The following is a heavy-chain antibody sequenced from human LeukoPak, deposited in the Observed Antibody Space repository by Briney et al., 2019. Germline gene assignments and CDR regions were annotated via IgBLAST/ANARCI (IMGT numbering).Heavy chain of an antibody. V-gene: IGHV3-30*02. D-gene: IGHD5-12*01. CDR2: IRYDGSNK. CDR3: ARVSGYDFIGRDY. Sequence: GGSQRLSCAASGFTFSSYGMHWVRQAPGKGLEWVAFIRYDGSNKYYADSVKGRFTISRDNAKNSLYLQMNSLRAEDTAVYYCARVSGYDFIGRDYWGQGTLVTVSS. J-gene: IGHJ4*02. CDR1: GFTFSSYG.